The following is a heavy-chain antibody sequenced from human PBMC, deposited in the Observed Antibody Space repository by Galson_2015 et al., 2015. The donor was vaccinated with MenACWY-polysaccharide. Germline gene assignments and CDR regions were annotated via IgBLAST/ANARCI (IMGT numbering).Heavy chain of an antibody. D-gene: IGHD2-15*01. CDR1: GFSFNTYW. Sequence: SLRLSCAASGFSFNTYWMHWVRHAPGKGLVWVSRINADGSATGYADSVRGRFTISRDNAKNTLYLEMNSLRAEDTAVYYCARAGGKYCSGAGCNFNWFDPWGQGTLVTVSS. J-gene: IGHJ5*02. V-gene: IGHV3-74*01. CDR3: ARAGGKYCSGAGCNFNWFDP. CDR2: INADGSAT.